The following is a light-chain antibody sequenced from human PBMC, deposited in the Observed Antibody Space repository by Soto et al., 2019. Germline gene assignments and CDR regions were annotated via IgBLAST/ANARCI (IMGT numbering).Light chain of an antibody. V-gene: IGKV3-20*01. CDR1: QSVSSSY. CDR3: QQYGSSQT. CDR2: GAS. J-gene: IGKJ1*01. Sequence: IGLTQSPGTLSLTPGERATLSCRASQSVSSSYLAWYQQKPGQAPRLLIYGASSRATGIPDRFSGSGSGTDFTLTISRLEPEDFAVYYCQQYGSSQTFGQGTKVDIK.